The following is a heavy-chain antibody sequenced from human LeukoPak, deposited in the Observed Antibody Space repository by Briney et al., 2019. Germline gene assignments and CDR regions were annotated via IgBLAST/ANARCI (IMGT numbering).Heavy chain of an antibody. J-gene: IGHJ6*03. V-gene: IGHV1-18*01. CDR2: ISAYNGNT. CDR3: ARDRRQYSTYMDV. Sequence: ASVKVSCKASGYIFSSYGINWVRQAPGQGLEWMGWISAYNGNTNYAQKFQGRVTMTTDTSTSTAYMELRSLRSDDTAVYYCARDRRQYSTYMDVWGKGTTVTVSS. CDR1: GYIFSSYG. D-gene: IGHD1-26*01.